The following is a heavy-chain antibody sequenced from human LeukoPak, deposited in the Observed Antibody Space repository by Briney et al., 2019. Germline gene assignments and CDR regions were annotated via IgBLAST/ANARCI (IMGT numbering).Heavy chain of an antibody. CDR1: GFTFSRHW. D-gene: IGHD6-6*01. CDR3: ARGSNSSSFRYYFDN. Sequence: GGSLRLSCAGSGFTFSRHWMSWVRQAPGKGLEWVANIKQDGSEKYYVDSVKGRFTISRDNAKNSLYLQMNSLRAEDTAVYYCARGSNSSSFRYYFDNWGQGTLVTVSS. V-gene: IGHV3-7*01. J-gene: IGHJ4*02. CDR2: IKQDGSEK.